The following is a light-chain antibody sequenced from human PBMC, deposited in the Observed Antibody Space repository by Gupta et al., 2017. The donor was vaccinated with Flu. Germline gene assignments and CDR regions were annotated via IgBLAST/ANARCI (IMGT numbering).Light chain of an antibody. Sequence: QSGLTQPPSVSGAPGQRLTITCTWSSSNIGAGYDVHWYQQVPGTAPKLLIYGNNHRPSGVPDRFSGSKSGTSASLAITGLQADDEANYFCQSYDSTLIGSVFGGGTKLTVL. CDR2: GNN. CDR3: QSYDSTLIGSV. J-gene: IGLJ3*02. V-gene: IGLV1-40*01. CDR1: SSNIGAGYD.